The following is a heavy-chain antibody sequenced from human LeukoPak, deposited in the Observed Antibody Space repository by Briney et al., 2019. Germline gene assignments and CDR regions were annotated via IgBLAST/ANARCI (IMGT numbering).Heavy chain of an antibody. CDR2: IYYSGST. D-gene: IGHD3-22*01. CDR1: GGSISSSSYY. J-gene: IGHJ2*01. CDR3: ARPSRGLYYYDSSGRRNPHWYFDL. V-gene: IGHV4-39*07. Sequence: SETLSLTCTVSGGSISSSSYYWGWIRQPPGKGLEWIGSIYYSGSTYYNPSLKSRVTISVDTSKNQFSLKLSSVTAADTAVYYCARPSRGLYYYDSSGRRNPHWYFDLWGRGTLVTVSS.